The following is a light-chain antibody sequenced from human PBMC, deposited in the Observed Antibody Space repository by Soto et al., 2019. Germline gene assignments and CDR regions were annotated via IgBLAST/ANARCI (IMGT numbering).Light chain of an antibody. Sequence: DIQMTQSPSTLSASVGDRVTITCRASQSINNWLAWYQQKPGKAPKLLIYDASTLESGVPSRFSGGGSGTEFTLTISTLQPDDFATYYCQQYNSYGYTFGQGTKVDIK. CDR3: QQYNSYGYT. CDR2: DAS. J-gene: IGKJ2*01. CDR1: QSINNW. V-gene: IGKV1-5*01.